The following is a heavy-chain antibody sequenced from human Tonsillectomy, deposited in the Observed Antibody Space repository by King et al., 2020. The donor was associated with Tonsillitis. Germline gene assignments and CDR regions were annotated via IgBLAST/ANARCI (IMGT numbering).Heavy chain of an antibody. CDR2: INTDGSST. J-gene: IGHJ5*02. V-gene: IGHV3-74*01. D-gene: IGHD5-12*01. Sequence: VQLVESGGGLVQPGGSLRLSCAASGFTFSSYWMNWVRQVPGKGLVWVSRINTDGSSTCYADSVKGRLTISRDNAKNTLYLQMNSLRAEDTAVYYCARDSSVGYGIGLGGPDTWGQGTLVTVSP. CDR3: ARDSSVGYGIGLGGPDT. CDR1: GFTFSSYW.